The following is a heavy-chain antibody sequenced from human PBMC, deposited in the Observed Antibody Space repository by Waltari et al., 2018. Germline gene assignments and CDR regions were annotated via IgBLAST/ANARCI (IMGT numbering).Heavy chain of an antibody. Sequence: EVQLVESGGGLAQPGGSLRLSCAASGFTFSSYSMNWVRQARGKGLEWVSYISSGSGRIYYADSVKGRFTISRDNAKTSLYLQMNSLRAEDTAVYYCVRDEAWSFDYWGQGTLVTVSS. D-gene: IGHD2-21*01. CDR2: ISSGSGRI. CDR1: GFTFSSYS. V-gene: IGHV3-48*04. CDR3: VRDEAWSFDY. J-gene: IGHJ4*02.